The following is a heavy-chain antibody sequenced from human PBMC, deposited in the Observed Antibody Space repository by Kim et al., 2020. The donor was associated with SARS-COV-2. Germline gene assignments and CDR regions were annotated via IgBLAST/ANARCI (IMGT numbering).Heavy chain of an antibody. Sequence: SETLSLTCTVSGGSISSGDYYWSWIRQPPGKGLEWIGYIYYSGSTYYNPSLKSRVTISVDTSKNQFSLKLSSVTAADTAVYYCVRGYYGSGSYLFGRLRRSYFDYWGQGTLVTVSS. J-gene: IGHJ4*02. CDR1: GGSISSGDYY. CDR3: VRGYYGSGSYLFGRLRRSYFDY. V-gene: IGHV4-30-4*01. CDR2: IYYSGST. D-gene: IGHD3-10*01.